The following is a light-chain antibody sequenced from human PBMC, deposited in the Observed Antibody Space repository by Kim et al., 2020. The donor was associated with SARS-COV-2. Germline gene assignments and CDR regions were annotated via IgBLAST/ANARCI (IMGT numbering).Light chain of an antibody. Sequence: SYELTQPPSVSVAPGKTARITCGGNNIGSKSLHWYQQKPGQAPALVIYYDSDRPSGIPERFSGSTSGNTATLTISRVEAGDEADYYCQVWASSSDHWVFG. J-gene: IGLJ3*02. CDR1: NIGSKS. V-gene: IGLV3-21*04. CDR3: QVWASSSDHWV. CDR2: YDS.